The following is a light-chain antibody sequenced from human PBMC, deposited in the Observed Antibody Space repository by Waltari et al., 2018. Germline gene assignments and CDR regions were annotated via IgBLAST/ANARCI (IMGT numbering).Light chain of an antibody. V-gene: IGKV3-20*01. CDR3: QHYVRLPVT. CDR1: QSVGRS. J-gene: IGKJ1*01. CDR2: GAS. Sequence: EIVLTQSPGTLSLSPGERATLSCWASQSVGRSLAWYQQKRGQAPRLLIYGASTRASGIPDRFSGSGSGTDFSLTISRLEPEDFAAYYCQHYVRLPVTFGQGTKVEIK.